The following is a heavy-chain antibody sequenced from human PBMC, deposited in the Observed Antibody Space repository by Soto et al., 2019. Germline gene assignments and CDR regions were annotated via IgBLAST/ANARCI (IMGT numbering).Heavy chain of an antibody. CDR3: APGATRRSPFDF. D-gene: IGHD1-26*01. CDR1: GFTFSTFG. Sequence: PGGSLRLSCAASGFTFSTFGMHWVRQAPGKGLEWVTVISYDGSNRYYADSVKGRFTISRDNSKNTLYLQMNSLRAEDTAVYYCAPGATRRSPFDFWGQGTLVTVSS. V-gene: IGHV3-30*03. CDR2: ISYDGSNR. J-gene: IGHJ4*02.